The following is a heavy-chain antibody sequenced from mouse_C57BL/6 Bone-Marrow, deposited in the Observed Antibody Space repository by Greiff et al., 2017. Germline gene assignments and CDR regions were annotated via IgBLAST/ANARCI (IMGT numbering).Heavy chain of an antibody. J-gene: IGHJ2*01. CDR3: ARWTYGKSY. CDR1: CYTFTSYW. D-gene: IGHD2-1*01. Sequence: QVQLQQPEAELVRPGSSVKLSCKASCYTFTSYWMDWVKQRPGQGLEWIGNIYPSDSETHYNQKFKDKATLTVDKSSSTAYMQLSSLTSEDSAVYYCARWTYGKSYWGQGTTRTVSS. V-gene: IGHV1-61*01. CDR2: IYPSDSET.